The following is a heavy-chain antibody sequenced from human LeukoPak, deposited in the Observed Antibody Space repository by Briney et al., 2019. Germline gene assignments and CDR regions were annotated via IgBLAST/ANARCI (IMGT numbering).Heavy chain of an antibody. J-gene: IGHJ4*02. Sequence: PGGSLRLSCAASGFTFSACWMSWVRQAPGKGLEWVANIKPDGNEKYYVDSVKGRFTISRDNAKDSVYLQMSSLRAEDTAVYYCTSTAVAGPGFYWGQGTLVIVSS. V-gene: IGHV3-7*01. D-gene: IGHD6-19*01. CDR2: IKPDGNEK. CDR3: TSTAVAGPGFY. CDR1: GFTFSACW.